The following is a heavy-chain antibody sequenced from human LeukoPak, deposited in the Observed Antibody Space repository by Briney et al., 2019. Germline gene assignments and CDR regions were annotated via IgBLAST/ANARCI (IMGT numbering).Heavy chain of an antibody. CDR3: ARPPTPGIAVAGFDY. J-gene: IGHJ4*02. V-gene: IGHV1-2*02. Sequence: RLEWMGWIKPNSGGTNYAQKFQGRVTMTRDTSISTAYMELSRLRSDDTAVYYCARPPTPGIAVAGFDYWGQGTLVTVSS. D-gene: IGHD6-19*01. CDR2: IKPNSGGT.